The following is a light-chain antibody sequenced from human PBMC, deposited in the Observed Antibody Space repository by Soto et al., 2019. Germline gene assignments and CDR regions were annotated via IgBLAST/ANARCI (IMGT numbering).Light chain of an antibody. J-gene: IGKJ2*01. Sequence: EIVMTQSPATLSVSPGEGATLSCRASQTVGSSLAWYQQKPGQAPRLLIYGAFTRGTGVPARFSGSGSGTEFILTISSLQSEDFAVYYCQEYINWPVYTFGQGTKLEIK. CDR1: QTVGSS. CDR3: QEYINWPVYT. V-gene: IGKV3-15*01. CDR2: GAF.